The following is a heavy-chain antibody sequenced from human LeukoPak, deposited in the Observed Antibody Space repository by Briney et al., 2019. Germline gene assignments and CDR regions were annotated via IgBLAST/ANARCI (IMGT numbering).Heavy chain of an antibody. Sequence: GASVKVSCKASGGTFLNSAFSWVRQAPGQGLEWVGGIVPVLHSTKYAQKFQDRVRITADVSTNTTYMEVSRLRSEDSAVFYCARGPYGSGSPPPRYGLDVWGKGTTVTVSS. CDR3: ARGPYGSGSPPPRYGLDV. J-gene: IGHJ6*04. D-gene: IGHD3-10*01. V-gene: IGHV1-69*01. CDR1: GGTFLNSA. CDR2: IVPVLHST.